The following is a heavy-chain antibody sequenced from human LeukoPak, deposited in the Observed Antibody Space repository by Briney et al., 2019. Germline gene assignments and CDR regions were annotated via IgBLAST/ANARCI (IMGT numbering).Heavy chain of an antibody. D-gene: IGHD3-22*01. CDR1: GGSIDSDY. J-gene: IGHJ3*01. V-gene: IGHV4-59*01. CDR3: ARGLIVVANTGTFDF. CDR2: IYYTGST. Sequence: PSETLSLTCAVSGGSIDSDYWSWIRQPPGKGLEWMGYIYYTGSTSYNPSLKNRVTISADTSKNQFSLRLTSVTAADTAVYYCARGLIVVANTGTFDFWGQGTMVTVSS.